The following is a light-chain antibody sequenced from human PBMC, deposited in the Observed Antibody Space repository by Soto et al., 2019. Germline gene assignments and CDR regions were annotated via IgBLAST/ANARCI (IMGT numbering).Light chain of an antibody. CDR1: SSNIGSNT. J-gene: IGLJ1*01. CDR3: AAWDGSLNGRV. V-gene: IGLV1-44*01. Sequence: QLVLTQPPSASGTPGQRVTIFCSGSSSNIGSNTVNWYQQLPGTAPKLLIYSNNQRPSGVTDRFSGSKSGTSASLAISGLQSEDEADYYCAAWDGSLNGRVFGTGTKVTVL. CDR2: SNN.